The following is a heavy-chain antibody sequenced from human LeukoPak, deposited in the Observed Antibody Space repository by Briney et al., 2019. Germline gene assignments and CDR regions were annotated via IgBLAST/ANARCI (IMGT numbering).Heavy chain of an antibody. Sequence: GASVKVSCKTSGYTFSNHGISWVRQAPGQGLEWMGWISGYNGNTNYVQKFRGRITMTTDTSTSTAYLQLRSLSSDDTALYYCARDLSLGRHDDGEPFDFGGQGTLVTVSS. CDR2: ISGYNGNT. D-gene: IGHD4-17*01. V-gene: IGHV1-18*01. J-gene: IGHJ4*02. CDR1: GYTFSNHG. CDR3: ARDLSLGRHDDGEPFDF.